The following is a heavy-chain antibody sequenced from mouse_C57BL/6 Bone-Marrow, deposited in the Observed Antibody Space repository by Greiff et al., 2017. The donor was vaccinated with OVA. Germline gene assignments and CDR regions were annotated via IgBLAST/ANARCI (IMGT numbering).Heavy chain of an antibody. Sequence: QVQLKQPGAELVKPGASVKMSCKASGYTFTSYWITWVKQSPGQGLEWIGDIYPGSGSTNYNEKFKSKATLTVDTSSSTAYMQLSSLTSEDSAVYYCARRYYGSSYWYFDVWGTGTTVTVSS. CDR1: GYTFTSYW. D-gene: IGHD1-1*01. CDR2: IYPGSGST. CDR3: ARRYYGSSYWYFDV. V-gene: IGHV1-55*01. J-gene: IGHJ1*03.